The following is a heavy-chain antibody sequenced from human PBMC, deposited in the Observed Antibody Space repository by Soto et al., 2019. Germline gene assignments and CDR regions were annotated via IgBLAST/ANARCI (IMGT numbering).Heavy chain of an antibody. CDR2: ISAYNGNT. J-gene: IGHJ6*02. CDR3: ARDPPVRGVIKPRSEYYYGMDV. D-gene: IGHD3-10*01. V-gene: IGHV1-18*01. CDR1: GYTFTSYG. Sequence: QVQLVQSGAEVKKPGASVKVSCKASGYTFTSYGISWVRQAPGQGPEWMGWISAYNGNTNYAQKHQGKVTKTTDTSTSTAYMELRSLSSDDTAVYYCARDPPVRGVIKPRSEYYYGMDVWGQGTTVTVSS.